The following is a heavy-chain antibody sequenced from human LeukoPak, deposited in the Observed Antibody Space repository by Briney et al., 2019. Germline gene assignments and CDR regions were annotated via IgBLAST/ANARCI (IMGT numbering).Heavy chain of an antibody. CDR2: ISYDGSNK. V-gene: IGHV3-30*04. Sequence: GGSLRLSCAASGFTFSSYAMHWVRQAPGKGLEWVAVISYDGSNKYYADSVKGRFTISRDNSKNTLYLQMNSLRAEDTAVYYCARGAGLYYYYMDVWGKGTTVTVSS. J-gene: IGHJ6*03. CDR1: GFTFSSYA. CDR3: ARGAGLYYYYMDV.